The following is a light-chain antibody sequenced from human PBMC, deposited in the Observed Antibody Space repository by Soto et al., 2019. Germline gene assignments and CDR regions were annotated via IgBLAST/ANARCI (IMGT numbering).Light chain of an antibody. Sequence: QSVLPQSASVSGSPGQSITISCTGTSSDVGGYNYVSWYQQHPGKAPKLIIYDVSNRPSGVSTRFSGSKSGNTASLTISGLQAEDEADYSCSSYTSTNSWVFGGGTKLTVL. V-gene: IGLV2-14*01. CDR2: DVS. CDR1: SSDVGGYNY. J-gene: IGLJ3*02. CDR3: SSYTSTNSWV.